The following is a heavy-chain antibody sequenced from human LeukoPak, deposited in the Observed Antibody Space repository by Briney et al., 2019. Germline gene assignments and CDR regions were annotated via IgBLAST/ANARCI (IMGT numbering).Heavy chain of an antibody. Sequence: PGGSLRLSCAASGFTFSSYAMSWVRQAPGKGLVWVSRINSDGSSTSYADSVKGRFTISRDNAKNTLYLQMNSLRAEDTAVYYCARANYDSSGYPFYWGQGTLVTVSS. CDR3: ARANYDSSGYPFY. J-gene: IGHJ4*02. CDR1: GFTFSSYA. V-gene: IGHV3-74*01. CDR2: INSDGSST. D-gene: IGHD3-22*01.